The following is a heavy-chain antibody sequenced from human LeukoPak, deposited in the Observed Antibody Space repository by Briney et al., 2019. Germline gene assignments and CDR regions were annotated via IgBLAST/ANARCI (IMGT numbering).Heavy chain of an antibody. CDR3: AREGEYSSSARALSYYYYGMDV. CDR2: FNPNSGGT. CDR1: GSTFTGYY. D-gene: IGHD6-6*01. Sequence: ASVKLSCTASGSTFTGYYLHWGRQPPGPGLEWMGWFNPNSGGTNYAKKFQGRVTMTRETSTSTAYMELSRLRSDDTAVYYCAREGEYSSSARALSYYYYGMDVWGQGTTVTVSS. J-gene: IGHJ6*02. V-gene: IGHV1-2*02.